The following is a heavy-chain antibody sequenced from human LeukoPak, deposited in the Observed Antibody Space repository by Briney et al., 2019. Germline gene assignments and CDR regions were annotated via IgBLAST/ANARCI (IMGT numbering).Heavy chain of an antibody. V-gene: IGHV4-59*01. J-gene: IGHJ6*03. D-gene: IGHD6-6*01. CDR3: ARGMAARSYYYYYMDV. CDR2: IYYSGST. CDR1: GGSISSYY. Sequence: SATLSLTCTVSGGSISSYYWCWIRPPPGKGLEWIGYIYYSGSTNYNPSLKSRVTISVDTSNNQLSLKMSSVTAADTAVYYCARGMAARSYYYYYMDVWGKGTTVTVSS.